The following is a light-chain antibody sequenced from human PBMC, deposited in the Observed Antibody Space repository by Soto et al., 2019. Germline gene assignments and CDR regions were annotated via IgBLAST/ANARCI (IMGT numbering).Light chain of an antibody. CDR1: QSISSW. V-gene: IGKV1-5*01. J-gene: IGKJ2*01. CDR2: DAS. Sequence: DIQMTQSPSILSASVGDGVTITCRASQSISSWLAWYQQKPGKAPKLLIYDASSLESGVPSRFSGSGSGTEFTLTISSLQPDDFATYYCQQLGTFGQGTKLEIK. CDR3: QQLGT.